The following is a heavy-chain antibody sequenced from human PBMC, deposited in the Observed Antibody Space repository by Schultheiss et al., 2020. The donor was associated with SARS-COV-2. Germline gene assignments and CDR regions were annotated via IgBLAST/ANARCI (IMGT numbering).Heavy chain of an antibody. CDR1: GGSISSYY. J-gene: IGHJ5*02. V-gene: IGHV4-59*01. CDR2: IYYNGRT. CDR3: AREPPLYCSGGSCYSP. Sequence: SETLSLTCTVSGGSISSYYWSWIRQPPGKGLEWIGYIYYNGRTNYSPSLKGRVTISVDTSKNQFSLKLSSVTAADTAVYYCAREPPLYCSGGSCYSPWGQGTLVTVSS. D-gene: IGHD2-15*01.